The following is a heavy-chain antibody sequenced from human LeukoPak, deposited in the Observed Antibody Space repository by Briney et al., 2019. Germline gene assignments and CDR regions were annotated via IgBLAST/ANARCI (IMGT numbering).Heavy chain of an antibody. CDR2: IIPIFGTA. CDR1: GGTFSSYA. CDR3: AISTTIAAAGTSDY. D-gene: IGHD6-13*01. V-gene: IGHV1-69*13. J-gene: IGHJ4*02. Sequence: SVKVSCKASGGTFSSYAISWVRQAPGQGLEWMGGIIPIFGTANYAQKFQGRVTITADESTSTAYMEPSSLRSEDTAVYYCAISTTIAAAGTSDYWGQGTLVTVSS.